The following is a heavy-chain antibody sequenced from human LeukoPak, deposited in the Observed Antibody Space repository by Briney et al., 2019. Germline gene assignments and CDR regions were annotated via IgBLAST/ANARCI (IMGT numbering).Heavy chain of an antibody. D-gene: IGHD3-16*01. CDR2: IKQDGSEK. CDR1: GFTFSNYG. CDR3: AKGGGGRLIYYYYMDV. Sequence: GGTLRLSCAASGFTFSNYGMSWVRQAPGKGLEWVANIKQDGSEKYYVDSVKGRFTISRDNAKNSLYLQMNSLRTEDMALYYCAKGGGGRLIYYYYMDVWGKGTTVTVSS. V-gene: IGHV3-7*03. J-gene: IGHJ6*03.